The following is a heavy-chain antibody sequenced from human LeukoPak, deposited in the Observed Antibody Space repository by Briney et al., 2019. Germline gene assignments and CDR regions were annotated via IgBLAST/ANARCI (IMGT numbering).Heavy chain of an antibody. Sequence: GGSLRLSCAASGFTFSSYSMNWVRQAPGKGLEWVSSISSSSSYIYYADSMKGRFTISRDNAKNSLYLQMNSLRAEDTALYYCARDRRIGGYDYWGQGTLVTVSS. V-gene: IGHV3-21*01. CDR2: ISSSSSYI. J-gene: IGHJ4*02. D-gene: IGHD2-15*01. CDR1: GFTFSSYS. CDR3: ARDRRIGGYDY.